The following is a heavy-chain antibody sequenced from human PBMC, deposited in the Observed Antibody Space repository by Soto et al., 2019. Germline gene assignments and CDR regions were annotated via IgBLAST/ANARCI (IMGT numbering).Heavy chain of an antibody. V-gene: IGHV5-51*01. D-gene: IGHD6-19*01. J-gene: IGHJ4*02. CDR3: ARHEVAGIY. Sequence: GEALKISYKVSGYRFPTYWIGWVRQMPGKCLEWMGIIYPGDSDTRYSPSFQGQVTISADKSISTAYLQWSSLKASDTAMYYCARHEVAGIYWGQGTLVTVSS. CDR1: GYRFPTYW. CDR2: IYPGDSDT.